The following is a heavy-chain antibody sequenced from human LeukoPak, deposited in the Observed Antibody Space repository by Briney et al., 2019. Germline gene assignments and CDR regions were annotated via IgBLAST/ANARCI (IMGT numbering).Heavy chain of an antibody. J-gene: IGHJ4*02. D-gene: IGHD3-9*01. V-gene: IGHV3-30*03. CDR1: GFSFSDYS. CDR3: ARVRVILTTMASFAY. CDR2: ISHDERTI. Sequence: PGRSLRLSCAASGFSFSDYSMHWVRQAPGEGLDWVAVISHDERTIYYADSVKGRFSISRDNSENTLYLQMNSLRPEDTAVYYCARVRVILTTMASFAYWGQGSLVTVSP.